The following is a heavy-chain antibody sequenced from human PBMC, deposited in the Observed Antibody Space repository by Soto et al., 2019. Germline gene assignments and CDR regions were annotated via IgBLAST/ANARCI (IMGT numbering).Heavy chain of an antibody. V-gene: IGHV3-23*01. CDR3: AKGSYGDYD. J-gene: IGHJ1*01. D-gene: IGHD4-17*01. Sequence: GGSLRLSCAASGFSFSTFAMRWIRQAPGKGLHWVSTIASNGGATYNTDSVRGRFTISRDNSRNTLYLQMTSLGAEDTAMYYCAKGSYGDYDWGQGTLVTVSS. CDR2: IASNGGAT. CDR1: GFSFSTFA.